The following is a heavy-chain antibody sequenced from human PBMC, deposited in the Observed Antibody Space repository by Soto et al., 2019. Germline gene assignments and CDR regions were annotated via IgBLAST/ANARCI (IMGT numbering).Heavy chain of an antibody. CDR1: GYTFTSYG. Sequence: ASVKVSCKASGYTFTSYGISWVRQAPGQGLEWMGWISAYNGNTNYAQKLQGRVTMTTDTSTSTAYMELRSLRSDDTAVYYCARVTGAYSSRWYNGFDYWGQGTLVTVS. CDR2: ISAYNGNT. J-gene: IGHJ4*02. CDR3: ARVTGAYSSRWYNGFDY. D-gene: IGHD6-13*01. V-gene: IGHV1-18*01.